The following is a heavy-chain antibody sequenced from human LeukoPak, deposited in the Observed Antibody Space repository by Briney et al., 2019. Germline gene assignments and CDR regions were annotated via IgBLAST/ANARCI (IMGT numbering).Heavy chain of an antibody. CDR2: IYTSGST. V-gene: IGHV4-61*02. Sequence: SETLSLTCTVSCGSISSGSYYWSWIRQPAGKGLEWIGRIYTSGSTNYNPSLKSRVTISVDTSKNQFSLKLSSVTAADTAVYYCARVPDSSSWYYFDYWGQGTLVTVSA. CDR1: CGSISSGSYY. D-gene: IGHD6-13*01. J-gene: IGHJ4*02. CDR3: ARVPDSSSWYYFDY.